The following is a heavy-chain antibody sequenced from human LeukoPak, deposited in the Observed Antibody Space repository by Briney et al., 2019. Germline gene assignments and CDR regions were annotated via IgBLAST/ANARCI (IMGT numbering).Heavy chain of an antibody. CDR2: IGTAGDT. CDR1: GFTFSSYD. Sequence: GGSLRLSCAASGFTFSSYDMHWVRQATGKGLEWVSAIGTAGDTYYPGSVKGRFTISRENAKNSLYLQMNSLRAGGTAVYYCARGGRSSTSCYHDYYGMDVWGQGTTVTVSS. V-gene: IGHV3-13*01. CDR3: ARGGRSSTSCYHDYYGMDV. D-gene: IGHD2-2*01. J-gene: IGHJ6*02.